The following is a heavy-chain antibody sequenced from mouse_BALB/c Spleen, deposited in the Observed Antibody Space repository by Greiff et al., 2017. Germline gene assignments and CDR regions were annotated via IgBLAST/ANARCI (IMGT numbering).Heavy chain of an antibody. CDR3: ARSQLGRCYAMDY. D-gene: IGHD4-1*02. CDR2: INPSSGYT. J-gene: IGHJ4*01. V-gene: IGHV1-4*01. Sequence: QVQLKESGAELARPGASVKMSCKASGYTFTSYTMHWVKQRPGQGLEWIGYINPSSGYTNYNQKFKDKATLTADKSSSTAYMQLSSLTSEDAAVYYCARSQLGRCYAMDYWGQGTSVTVSS. CDR1: GYTFTSYT.